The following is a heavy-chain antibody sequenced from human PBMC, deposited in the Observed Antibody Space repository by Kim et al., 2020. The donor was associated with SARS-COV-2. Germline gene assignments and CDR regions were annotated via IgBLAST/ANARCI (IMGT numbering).Heavy chain of an antibody. CDR2: SDT. CDR3: ARGHYYFGY. Sequence: SDTRYSPSFQGQVTISADKSISTAYLQWSSLKASDTAMYYCARGHYYFGYWGQGTLVTVSS. V-gene: IGHV5-51*01. J-gene: IGHJ4*02.